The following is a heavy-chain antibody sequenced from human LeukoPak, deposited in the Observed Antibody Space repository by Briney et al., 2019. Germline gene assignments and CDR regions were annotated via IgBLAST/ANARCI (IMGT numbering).Heavy chain of an antibody. V-gene: IGHV4-59*08. D-gene: IGHD7-27*01. CDR2: IYYSGST. J-gene: IGHJ3*02. CDR1: GGSISSYY. Sequence: SETLSLTCTVSGGSISSYYWSWIRQPPGKGLEWIGYIYYSGSTNYNPPLKSRVTISVDTSKNQFSLKLSSVTAADTAVYYCASTWGSHAFDIWGQGTMVTVSS. CDR3: ASTWGSHAFDI.